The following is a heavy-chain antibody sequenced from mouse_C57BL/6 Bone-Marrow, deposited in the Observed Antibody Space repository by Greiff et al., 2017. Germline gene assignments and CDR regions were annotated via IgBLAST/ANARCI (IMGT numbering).Heavy chain of an antibody. D-gene: IGHD2-14*01. J-gene: IGHJ3*01. CDR2: ISYDGSN. V-gene: IGHV3-6*01. CDR3: ARGRYDVFAY. Sequence: EVHLVESGPGLVKPSQSLSLTCSVTGYSITSGYYWNWIRQFPGNKLEWMGYISYDGSNNYNPSLKNRISITRDTSKNQFFLKLNSVTTEDTATYYCARGRYDVFAYWGQGTLVTVSA. CDR1: GYSITSGYY.